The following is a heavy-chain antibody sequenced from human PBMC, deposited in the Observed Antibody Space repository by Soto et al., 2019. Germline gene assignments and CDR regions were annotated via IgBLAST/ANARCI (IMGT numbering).Heavy chain of an antibody. CDR2: IYSGGST. V-gene: IGHV3-53*04. CDR1: GFTVSRNY. Sequence: EVQLEESGGGLVQPGGSLRLSCVVSGFTVSRNYMSWVRQAPGKGLEWVSVIYSGGSTYYADSVKGRFTIYRHNSKNTLYLQMNSMRAEDTAVYYCARGGNPNYYWGQGTLVTVSS. CDR3: ARGGNPNYY. D-gene: IGHD4-4*01. J-gene: IGHJ4*02.